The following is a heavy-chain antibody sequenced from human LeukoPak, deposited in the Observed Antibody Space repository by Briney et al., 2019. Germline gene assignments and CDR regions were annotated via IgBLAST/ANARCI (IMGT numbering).Heavy chain of an antibody. CDR2: INSDGRSK. Sequence: GGSLRLSCAASGFTFSRYWMHWVRQAPARGLVWVSRINSDGRSKNYADSVKGRFTISRDNAKNTLYLQMNSLRAEDTAVYSCARDLDHYYGSGGGYWGQGALVTVSS. CDR3: ARDLDHYYGSGGGY. CDR1: GFTFSRYW. D-gene: IGHD3-10*01. V-gene: IGHV3-74*01. J-gene: IGHJ4*02.